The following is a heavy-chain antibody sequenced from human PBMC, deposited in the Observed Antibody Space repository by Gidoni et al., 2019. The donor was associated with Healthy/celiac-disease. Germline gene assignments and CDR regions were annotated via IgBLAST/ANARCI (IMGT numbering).Heavy chain of an antibody. CDR3: ARAGVFNFDWLLNYGMDV. CDR2: ISSSSSYR. Sequence: EVQLVASGGGLVKPGGSLRLSCAASGFTFSSYSMNWVRQAPGTGLEWVSSISSSSSYRYYADSVKGRFNISRDNAKNSLYLQMNSLRAEDTAVYYCARAGVFNFDWLLNYGMDVWGQGTTVTVSS. V-gene: IGHV3-21*01. D-gene: IGHD3-9*01. CDR1: GFTFSSYS. J-gene: IGHJ6*02.